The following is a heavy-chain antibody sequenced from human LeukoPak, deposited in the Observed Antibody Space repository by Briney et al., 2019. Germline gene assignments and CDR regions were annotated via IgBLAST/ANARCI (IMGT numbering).Heavy chain of an antibody. V-gene: IGHV4-38-2*02. CDR1: GGSISSYY. CDR2: IYHSGST. D-gene: IGHD3-16*02. J-gene: IGHJ5*02. Sequence: SETLSLTCTVSGGSISSYYWGWIRQPPGKGLEWIGSIYHSGSTYYNPSLKSRVTISVDTSKNQFSLKLSSVTAADTAVYYCARAGSIVDWFDPWGQGTLVTVSS. CDR3: ARAGSIVDWFDP.